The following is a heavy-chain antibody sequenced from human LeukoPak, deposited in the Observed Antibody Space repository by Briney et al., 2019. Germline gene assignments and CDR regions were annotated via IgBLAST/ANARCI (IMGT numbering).Heavy chain of an antibody. V-gene: IGHV4-61*01. Sequence: SETLSLTCTVSGYSISRGYYWSWIRQPPGKGLEWIGYIYYSGSTNYNPSPKSRVTISVDTSKNQFSLKLSSVTAADTAVYYCARGSVTAITIDYWGQGTLVTVSS. CDR2: IYYSGST. CDR3: ARGSVTAITIDY. J-gene: IGHJ4*02. CDR1: GYSISRGYY. D-gene: IGHD2-21*02.